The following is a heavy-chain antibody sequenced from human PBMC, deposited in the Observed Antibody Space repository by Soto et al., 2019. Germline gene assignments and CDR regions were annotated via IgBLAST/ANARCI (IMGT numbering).Heavy chain of an antibody. D-gene: IGHD3-3*01. J-gene: IGHJ4*02. CDR1: GFSFGSYA. Sequence: GGSRRRSCAASGFSFGSYALSWVRQAPGKGLEWVSTISGSDGKTFYADSVKGRFSISRDTSQSTLYLQMNSLRAGDTAMYYCARWSYLDYWGQGTRVTVSS. CDR3: ARWSYLDY. V-gene: IGHV3-23*01. CDR2: ISGSDGKT.